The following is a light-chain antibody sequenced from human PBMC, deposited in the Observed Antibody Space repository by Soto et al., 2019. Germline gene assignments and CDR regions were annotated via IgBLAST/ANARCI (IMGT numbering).Light chain of an antibody. V-gene: IGLV2-14*01. CDR1: SGDVGGYNY. J-gene: IGLJ1*01. CDR3: SSYTSSSTLDYV. CDR2: EVS. Sequence: QSVLTQPASVSGSPGQSITISCTGTSGDVGGYNYVSWYQQHPGKAPKLMIYEVSNRPSGVSNRFSGSKSGNTASLTISGLQAEDEADYYCSSYTSSSTLDYVFXTGTKLTVL.